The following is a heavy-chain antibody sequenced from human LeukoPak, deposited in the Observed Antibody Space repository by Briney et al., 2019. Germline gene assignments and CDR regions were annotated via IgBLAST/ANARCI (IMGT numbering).Heavy chain of an antibody. CDR2: ISSSSSHI. Sequence: GGSLRLSCAASGFTFSSYSMNWVRQAPGKGLEWVSSISSSSSHIYYADSVKGRFTISRDNAKNSLYLQMNSLRAEDTAVYYCARYRCHCSSTSCLLYGMDVWGQGTTVTVSS. CDR1: GFTFSSYS. J-gene: IGHJ6*02. CDR3: ARYRCHCSSTSCLLYGMDV. V-gene: IGHV3-21*01. D-gene: IGHD2-2*01.